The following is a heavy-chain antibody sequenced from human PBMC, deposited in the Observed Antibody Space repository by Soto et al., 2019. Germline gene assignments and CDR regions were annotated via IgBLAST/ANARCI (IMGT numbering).Heavy chain of an antibody. D-gene: IGHD3-3*01. CDR3: EGAGDSTYYDFWSGYSAHFDY. CDR1: GGSISSGGYY. Sequence: SETLSLTCTVSGGSISSGGYYWSWIRQHPGKGLEWIGYIYYSGSTYYNPSLKSRVTISVDTSKNQFSLKLSSVTAADTAVYYCEGAGDSTYYDFWSGYSAHFDYWGQGTLVTVSS. J-gene: IGHJ4*02. V-gene: IGHV4-31*03. CDR2: IYYSGST.